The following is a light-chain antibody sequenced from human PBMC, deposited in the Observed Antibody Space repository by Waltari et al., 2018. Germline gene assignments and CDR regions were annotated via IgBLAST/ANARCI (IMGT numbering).Light chain of an antibody. CDR3: QHHSNWPLT. CDR1: QSVRSR. Sequence: EIVLTPSPATLSLSPGERATLSCRASQSVRSRLAWYQQKPGQAPRLLIYDASNRASGIPARFSGSGSGTDFTLTISSLEPEDFAVYYCQHHSNWPLTFGGGTKVEIK. V-gene: IGKV3-11*01. J-gene: IGKJ4*01. CDR2: DAS.